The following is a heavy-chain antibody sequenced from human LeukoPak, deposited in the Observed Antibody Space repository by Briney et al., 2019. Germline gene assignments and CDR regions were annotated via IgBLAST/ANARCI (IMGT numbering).Heavy chain of an antibody. V-gene: IGHV3-23*01. Sequence: PGGSLRLSCAASGFTFGNYGMSWVRQAPGKGLEWVSTISGSGDNSYYADSVRGRFTISRDNSKNTLYLQMNSLRAEDTAVYYCARAAGYCSSTSCYGSGGDAFDIWGQGTMVTVSS. D-gene: IGHD2-2*01. CDR1: GFTFGNYG. J-gene: IGHJ3*02. CDR2: ISGSGDNS. CDR3: ARAAGYCSSTSCYGSGGDAFDI.